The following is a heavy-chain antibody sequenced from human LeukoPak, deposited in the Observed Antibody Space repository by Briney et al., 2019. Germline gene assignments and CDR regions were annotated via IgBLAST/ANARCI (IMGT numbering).Heavy chain of an antibody. CDR1: RLRFSSYA. J-gene: IGHJ4*02. D-gene: IGHD2-15*01. CDR3: AKGCDTNCFHFDY. CDR2: VSSDDRNK. Sequence: GGSLRLSCAASRLRFSSYAMHWVRQAPGKGLEWVEVVSSDDRNKYYADSVKGRFTISRDNSRNMLFLQMNSLSAEDTAVYYCAKGCDTNCFHFDYWGQGILVTVSS. V-gene: IGHV3-30-3*01.